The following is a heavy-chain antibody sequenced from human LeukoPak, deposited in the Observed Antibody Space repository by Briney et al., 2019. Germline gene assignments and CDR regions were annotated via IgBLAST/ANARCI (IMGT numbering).Heavy chain of an antibody. CDR2: INHSGSS. Sequence: SSETLSLTCAVYGGSFSGYYWNWIRQPPGKGLEWIGEINHSGSSSYNPSLKSRVTISVDTSKNQFSLKLSSVTAADTAVYYCASYSGINRRAWFDHWGQGTLVTVSS. J-gene: IGHJ5*02. CDR1: GGSFSGYY. V-gene: IGHV4-34*01. CDR3: ASYSGINRRAWFDH. D-gene: IGHD1-26*01.